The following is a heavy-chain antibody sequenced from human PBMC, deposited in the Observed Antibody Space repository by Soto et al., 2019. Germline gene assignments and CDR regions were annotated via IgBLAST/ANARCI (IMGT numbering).Heavy chain of an antibody. J-gene: IGHJ3*02. CDR1: GGSISSYY. V-gene: IGHV4-59*08. Sequence: QVQLQESGPGLVKPSETLSLTCTVSGGSISSYYWSWIRQPPGKGLEWIGYIDYSGSTNYNPSLKSRVTISVDTSKNQFSLKLSSVTAADTAVYYCARGQGQPLGDIWGQGTMVTVSS. D-gene: IGHD7-27*01. CDR2: IDYSGST. CDR3: ARGQGQPLGDI.